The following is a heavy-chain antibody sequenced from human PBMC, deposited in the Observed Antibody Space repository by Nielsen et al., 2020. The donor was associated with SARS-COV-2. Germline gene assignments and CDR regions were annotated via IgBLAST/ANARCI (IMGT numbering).Heavy chain of an antibody. CDR3: ARRTAYCSGGSCYGFDY. CDR2: IYPGDSDT. V-gene: IGHV5-51*01. J-gene: IGHJ4*02. D-gene: IGHD2-15*01. Sequence: KVSCKGSGYSFTSYWIGWVRQMPGKGLEWMGIIYPGDSDTRYSPSFQGQVTISADKSISTAYLQWSSLKASDTAMYYCARRTAYCSGGSCYGFDYWGQGTLVTVSS. CDR1: GYSFTSYW.